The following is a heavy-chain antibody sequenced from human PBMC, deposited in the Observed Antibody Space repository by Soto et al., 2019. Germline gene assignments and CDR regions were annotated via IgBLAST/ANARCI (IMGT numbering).Heavy chain of an antibody. V-gene: IGHV4-34*01. CDR1: GGSFSNNY. CDR3: AKSLWFGTQPEI. Sequence: PSETLSLTCAVYGGSFSNNYWTWFRQPPGKGLEWIGEISPSGTTKYIPSLKSRGTISVDTSRKQFFLKVTSVSDADTAVYYCAKSLWFGTQPEIWGPGTLVTVSS. J-gene: IGHJ4*02. D-gene: IGHD3-10*01. CDR2: ISPSGTT.